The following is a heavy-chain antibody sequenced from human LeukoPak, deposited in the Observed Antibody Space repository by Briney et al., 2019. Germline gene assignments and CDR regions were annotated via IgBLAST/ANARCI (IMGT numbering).Heavy chain of an antibody. Sequence: GGSLRLSCAASGFTVSGNYMSWVRQAPGKGLEWVSVIYSGGSTYYADSVKGRFTISRDNSKNTLYLQMNSLRAEDTAVYYCARETTMVRGVLDYWGQGTLVTVSS. CDR3: ARETTMVRGVLDY. D-gene: IGHD3-10*01. CDR1: GFTVSGNY. V-gene: IGHV3-66*01. J-gene: IGHJ4*02. CDR2: IYSGGST.